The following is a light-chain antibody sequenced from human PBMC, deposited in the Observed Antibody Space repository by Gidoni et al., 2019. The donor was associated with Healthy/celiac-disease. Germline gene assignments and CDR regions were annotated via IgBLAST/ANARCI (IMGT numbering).Light chain of an antibody. CDR1: QSISSY. CDR3: QQGYSTPGT. CDR2: AAS. V-gene: IGKV1-39*01. Sequence: DLQITQSPSSLSASVGDRVTITCRASQSISSYLHWYQQKPGKAPKLLIYAASSLQRGVPSRCIGSGSGTYFTLNISSLQPEEFAAYYCQQGYSTPGTFGQGTKVEIK. J-gene: IGKJ1*01.